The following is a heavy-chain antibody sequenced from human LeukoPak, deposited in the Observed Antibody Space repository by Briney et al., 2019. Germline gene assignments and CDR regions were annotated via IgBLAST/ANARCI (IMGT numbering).Heavy chain of an antibody. CDR1: GYTFTSYD. J-gene: IGHJ6*02. V-gene: IGHV1-8*01. Sequence: ASVKVSCKASGYTFTSYDINWVRQATGQGLEWMGWMNPNSGNTDYAQKFQGRVTMTRNTSISTAYMELSSLRSEDTAVYYCSCYSLRYYYYYGMDVWGQGTTVTVSS. CDR3: SCYSLRYYYYYGMDV. D-gene: IGHD2-15*01. CDR2: MNPNSGNT.